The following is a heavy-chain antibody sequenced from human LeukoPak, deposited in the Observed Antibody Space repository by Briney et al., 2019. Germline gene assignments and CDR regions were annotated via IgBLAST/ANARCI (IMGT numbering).Heavy chain of an antibody. CDR1: GFTFSSYA. Sequence: GGSLRLSCAASGFTFSSYAMSWVRQAPGKGLEWVSAISGSGGSTYYADSVKGRFTISRDNSKNTLYLQMNSLRAEDTAVYYCAKDRVRSSGYQGGHGMDVWGQGTTVTVSS. CDR2: ISGSGGST. V-gene: IGHV3-23*01. CDR3: AKDRVRSSGYQGGHGMDV. D-gene: IGHD6-19*01. J-gene: IGHJ6*02.